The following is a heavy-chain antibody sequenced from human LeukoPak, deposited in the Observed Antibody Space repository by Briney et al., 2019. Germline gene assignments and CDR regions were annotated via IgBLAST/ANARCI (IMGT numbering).Heavy chain of an antibody. V-gene: IGHV3-30-3*01. CDR3: ASALYGSGSYLSDY. D-gene: IGHD3-10*01. CDR1: GFTFSSYA. J-gene: IGHJ4*02. CDR2: ISYDGSNK. Sequence: GSLRLSCAASGFTFSSYAMHWVRQAPGKGLEWVAVISYDGSNKYYADSVKGRFTISRDNSKNTLYLQMNSLRAEDTAVYYCASALYGSGSYLSDYWGQGTLVTVSS.